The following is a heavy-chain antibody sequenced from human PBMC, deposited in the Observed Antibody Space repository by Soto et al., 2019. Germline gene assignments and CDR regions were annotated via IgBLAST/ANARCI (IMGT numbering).Heavy chain of an antibody. Sequence: QAHLMESGEGVVQPGGSLRLSCGTSGFTFSSHSMHWFRQAPGKGLEWVAVTSSDAGIKIYADSVKGRFTISRDNSKNTLYLHMNGLRVEDTAVYYCAREFVTTQWYFDNWGQGILVTVSS. CDR1: GFTFSSHS. D-gene: IGHD1-1*01. V-gene: IGHV3-30-3*01. CDR2: TSSDAGIK. J-gene: IGHJ4*02. CDR3: AREFVTTQWYFDN.